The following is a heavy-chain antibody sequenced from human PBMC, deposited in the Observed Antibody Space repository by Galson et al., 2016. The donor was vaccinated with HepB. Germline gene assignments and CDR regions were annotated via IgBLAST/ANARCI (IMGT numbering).Heavy chain of an antibody. D-gene: IGHD3-16*01. CDR1: GFTFNAYA. J-gene: IGHJ4*02. V-gene: IGHV3-23*01. CDR2: ITPSGVGT. CDR3: AQRRLGLGNFYFDY. Sequence: SLRLSCAGSGFTFNAYAMSCVRQSPGKGLEWVSAITPSGVGTFYTVSVKGRFTISRDNSKNTLYLQMNSLRVEYTATYFCAQRRLGLGNFYFDYWGQGTLVTVSS.